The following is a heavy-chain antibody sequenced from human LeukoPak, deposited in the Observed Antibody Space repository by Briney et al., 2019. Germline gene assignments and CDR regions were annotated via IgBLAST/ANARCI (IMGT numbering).Heavy chain of an antibody. J-gene: IGHJ6*02. D-gene: IGHD3-22*01. CDR2: ISYDGSNK. CDR1: GFTFSSYA. Sequence: GGSLRLSCAASGFTFSSYAMHWVRQAPGKGLEWVAVISYDGSNKYYADSVKGRFTISRDNSKNTLYLQMNSLRAEDTAVYYCARVDYYDSSGTYGMDVWGQGTTVTVSS. V-gene: IGHV3-30-3*01. CDR3: ARVDYYDSSGTYGMDV.